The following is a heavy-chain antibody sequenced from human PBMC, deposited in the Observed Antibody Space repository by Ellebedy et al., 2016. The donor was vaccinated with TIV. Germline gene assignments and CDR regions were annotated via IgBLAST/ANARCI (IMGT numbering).Heavy chain of an antibody. CDR3: ARSGATVTTYDFDY. Sequence: MPSETLSLTCAVYGGSFSGYYWSWIRQPPGKGLEWIGEINHSGSTNYNPSLKSRVTISVDTSKNQFSLKLSSVTAADTAVYYCARSGATVTTYDFDYWGQGTLVTVSS. J-gene: IGHJ4*02. CDR1: GGSFSGYY. V-gene: IGHV4-34*01. CDR2: INHSGST. D-gene: IGHD4-17*01.